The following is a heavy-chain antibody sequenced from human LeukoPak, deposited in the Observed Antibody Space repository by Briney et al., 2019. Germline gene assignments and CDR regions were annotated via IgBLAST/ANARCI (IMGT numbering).Heavy chain of an antibody. CDR1: GYTFTGYY. J-gene: IGHJ4*02. CDR3: ARVPGRGYSSSWYLGY. D-gene: IGHD6-13*01. V-gene: IGHV1-2*06. CDR2: INPNSGGT. Sequence: GASVKVSCKASGYTFTGYYMHWVRQAPGQGLEWMGRINPNSGGTNYAQKFQGRVTMTRDTSISTAYMELSRLRSDDTAVYYCARVPGRGYSSSWYLGYWGQGTLVTVSS.